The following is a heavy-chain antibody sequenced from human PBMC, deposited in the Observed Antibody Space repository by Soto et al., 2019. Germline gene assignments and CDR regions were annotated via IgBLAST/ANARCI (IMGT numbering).Heavy chain of an antibody. CDR3: DSTRSGSGSYYY. J-gene: IGHJ4*02. CDR1: GGSISSGGYS. CDR2: IYHSGST. V-gene: IGHV4-30-2*01. Sequence: QLQLQESGSGLVKPSQTLSLTCAVSGGSISSGGYSWSWIRQPPGKVLQWIGYIYHSGSTYYNPYLNRRVTISVDSSKNQFALKLSSGTAADTAVYYCDSTRSGSGSYYYWGQGPLVTVSS. D-gene: IGHD3-10*01.